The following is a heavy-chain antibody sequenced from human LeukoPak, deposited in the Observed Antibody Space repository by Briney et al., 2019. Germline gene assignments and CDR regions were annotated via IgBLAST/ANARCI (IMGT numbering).Heavy chain of an antibody. V-gene: IGHV1-2*02. CDR1: GYTFTGYY. Sequence: ASVKVSCKASGYTFTGYYMHWVRQAPGQGLEWMGWINPNSGGTNYAQKFQGRVTMTRDTSISTAYMELSRLRSDDTAVYYCARVSYYYGSGAIEIDYWGQGTLVTVSS. CDR2: INPNSGGT. CDR3: ARVSYYYGSGAIEIDY. J-gene: IGHJ4*02. D-gene: IGHD3-10*01.